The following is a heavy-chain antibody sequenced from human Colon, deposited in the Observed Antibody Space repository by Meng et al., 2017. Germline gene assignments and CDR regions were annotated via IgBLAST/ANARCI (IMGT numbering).Heavy chain of an antibody. J-gene: IGHJ4*02. V-gene: IGHV3-7*01. CDR1: GFTFSSYW. Sequence: GGSLRLSCATSGFTFSSYWMSWVRQVPGKGLEWVASIKEEGSEKNYVDSVKGRFTISRDNARNSLHLEMNSLRVEDTAVYYCARADGTYCTNGVCYRGAYFFDYWGQGTLVTVSS. CDR2: IKEEGSEK. D-gene: IGHD2-8*01. CDR3: ARADGTYCTNGVCYRGAYFFDY.